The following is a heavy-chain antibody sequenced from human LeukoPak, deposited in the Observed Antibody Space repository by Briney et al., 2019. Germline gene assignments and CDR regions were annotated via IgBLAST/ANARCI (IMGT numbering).Heavy chain of an antibody. D-gene: IGHD2-2*01. CDR2: ISGSGGST. CDR1: GFTLSSYA. V-gene: IGHV3-23*01. J-gene: IGHJ6*03. CDR3: AKAPLTHCSSTSCYYYYMDV. Sequence: GGSLRLSCAASGFTLSSYAMSWVRQAPGKGLEWVSAISGSGGSTYYADSVKGRFTISRDNPKNTLYLQMNSLRAEETAVFYCAKAPLTHCSSTSCYYYYMDVWGKGTTVTVSS.